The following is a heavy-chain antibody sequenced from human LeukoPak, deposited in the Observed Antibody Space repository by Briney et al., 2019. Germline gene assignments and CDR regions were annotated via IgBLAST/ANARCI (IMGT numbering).Heavy chain of an antibody. CDR3: AKDRSSSWYEVGWFDP. J-gene: IGHJ5*02. CDR1: GFTFSSYG. Sequence: GRSLRLSCAASGFTFSSYGMHWVRQAPGKGLEWVAVISYDGSNKYYADSVKGRFTISRDNSKNTLYLQMNSLRAEDTAVYYCAKDRSSSWYEVGWFDPWGQGTLVTISS. V-gene: IGHV3-30*18. D-gene: IGHD6-13*01. CDR2: ISYDGSNK.